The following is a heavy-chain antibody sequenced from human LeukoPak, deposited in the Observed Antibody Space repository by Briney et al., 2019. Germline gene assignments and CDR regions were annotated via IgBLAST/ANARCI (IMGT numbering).Heavy chain of an antibody. J-gene: IGHJ6*03. CDR2: INWNGGST. V-gene: IGHV3-20*04. CDR1: GFTSDDYG. Sequence: PGGSLRLSCAASGFTSDDYGMSWVRQAPGKGLEWVSGINWNGGSTGYADSVKGRFTISRDNAKNSLYLQMNSLRAEDTALYYCARDPTAHYYYYYMDVWGKGTTVTVSS. CDR3: ARDPTAHYYYYYMDV.